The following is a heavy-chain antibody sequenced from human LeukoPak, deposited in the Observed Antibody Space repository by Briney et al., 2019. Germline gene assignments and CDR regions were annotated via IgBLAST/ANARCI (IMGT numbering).Heavy chain of an antibody. D-gene: IGHD4-17*01. Sequence: SGGSLRLSCAASGFTFSSYSMSWVRQAPGKGLDWVSAISGSGGSTYYADSVKGRFTISRDNSKNTLYLQMNSLRAEDTAVYYCAASNYGGNSVDFDYWGQGTLVTVSS. J-gene: IGHJ4*02. CDR1: GFTFSSYS. V-gene: IGHV3-23*01. CDR3: AASNYGGNSVDFDY. CDR2: ISGSGGST.